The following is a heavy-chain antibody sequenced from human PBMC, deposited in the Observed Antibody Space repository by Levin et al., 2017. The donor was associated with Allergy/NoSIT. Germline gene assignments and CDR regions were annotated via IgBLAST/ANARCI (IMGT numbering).Heavy chain of an antibody. CDR3: ARDPEPGRLLWFGEAYFDL. Sequence: PGASVKVSCKASGGTFSSYAISWVRQAPGQGLEWMGGIIPIFGTANYAQKFQGRVTITADESTSTAYMELSSLRSEDTAVYYCARDPEPGRLLWFGEAYFDLWGRGTLVTVSS. CDR2: IIPIFGTA. CDR1: GGTFSSYA. D-gene: IGHD3-10*01. J-gene: IGHJ2*01. V-gene: IGHV1-69*13.